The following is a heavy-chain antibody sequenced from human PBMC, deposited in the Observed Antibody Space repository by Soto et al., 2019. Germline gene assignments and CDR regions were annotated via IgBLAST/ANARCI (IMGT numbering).Heavy chain of an antibody. J-gene: IGHJ4*02. CDR2: ISAYNGNT. D-gene: IGHD5-12*01. V-gene: IGHV1-18*04. Sequence: QVQLVQSGAEVKKPGAPVKVSCKASGYTFTSYGISWVRQAPGQGLEWMGWISAYNGNTNYAQKLQGRVTMTTDTSTSTAYMELRSLRSDDTAVYYCAREPRGYSGYDGGRFFDYWGQGTLVTVSS. CDR1: GYTFTSYG. CDR3: AREPRGYSGYDGGRFFDY.